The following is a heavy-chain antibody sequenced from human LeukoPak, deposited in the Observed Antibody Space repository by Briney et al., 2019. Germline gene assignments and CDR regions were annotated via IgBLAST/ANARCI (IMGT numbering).Heavy chain of an antibody. Sequence: PSETLSLTCTVSGGSISSYYWSWIRQPAGKGLEWIGRVYTSGTTDYNPSLKGRVTMSVDTSKNQFSLKLSSVTAADTAVYYCARDRYYGGNVRNYFDYWGQGTLVTVSS. D-gene: IGHD2-21*01. CDR3: ARDRYYGGNVRNYFDY. V-gene: IGHV4-4*07. J-gene: IGHJ4*02. CDR1: GGSISSYY. CDR2: VYTSGTT.